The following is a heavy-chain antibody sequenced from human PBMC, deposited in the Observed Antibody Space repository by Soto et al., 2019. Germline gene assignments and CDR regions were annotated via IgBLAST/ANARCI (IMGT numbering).Heavy chain of an antibody. CDR2: INGDGTHT. D-gene: IGHD3-16*01. Sequence: SLRRSGGTSGFTFSRCWIHLVRQAPGEGLVWVSRINGDGTHTDYAESVKGRFTISRDFAKSTVFLQMNSLRLDDTAVYYCARLGFVGEGDFWAQGIPVTVSS. CDR1: GFTFSRCW. J-gene: IGHJ1*01. V-gene: IGHV3-74*01. CDR3: ARLGFVGEGDF.